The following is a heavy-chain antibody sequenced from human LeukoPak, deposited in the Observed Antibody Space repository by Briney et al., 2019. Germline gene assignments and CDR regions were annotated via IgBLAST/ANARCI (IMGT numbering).Heavy chain of an antibody. CDR2: MNPNSGNT. Sequence: GASVKVSCKASGYTFTSYDINWVRQATGQGLEWMGWMNPNSGNTGYAQKFQGRVTMTRNTSISTAYMELSSLRSEDTAVYYCATRLGYCSGGSCYLPGDYWGQGTLVTVSS. J-gene: IGHJ4*02. D-gene: IGHD2-15*01. V-gene: IGHV1-8*01. CDR3: ATRLGYCSGGSCYLPGDY. CDR1: GYTFTSYD.